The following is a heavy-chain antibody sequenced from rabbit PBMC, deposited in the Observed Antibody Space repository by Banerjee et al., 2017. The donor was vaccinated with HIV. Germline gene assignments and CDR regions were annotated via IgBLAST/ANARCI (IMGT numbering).Heavy chain of an antibody. Sequence: QEQLEESGGGLVQPGGSLTLSCKASGFTLSSYWMWWVRQAPGKGLEWIACIGAGSSGTTYYASWAKGRFTISKTSSTTVTLQMTSLTAADTASYFCARDLAGVIGWNFNLWGPGTLVTVS. CDR2: IGAGSSGTT. CDR1: GFTLSSYW. D-gene: IGHD4-1*01. J-gene: IGHJ4*01. CDR3: ARDLAGVIGWNFNL. V-gene: IGHV1S45*01.